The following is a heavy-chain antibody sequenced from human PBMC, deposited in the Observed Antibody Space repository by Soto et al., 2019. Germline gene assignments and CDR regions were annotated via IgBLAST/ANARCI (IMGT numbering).Heavy chain of an antibody. CDR3: ARDNTAYYYMDV. V-gene: IGHV3-66*01. Sequence: EVQLVESGGGLVQPGGSLRLSCAASGFSVSSNYMSWVRQAPGKGLEWVSVFYSGGSTYYADFVKDRFTISRDNSKNTLYLQTNNLRAEDTAVYYCARDNTAYYYMDVWDKGTTVTVSS. CDR2: FYSGGST. CDR1: GFSVSSNY. D-gene: IGHD4-17*01. J-gene: IGHJ6*03.